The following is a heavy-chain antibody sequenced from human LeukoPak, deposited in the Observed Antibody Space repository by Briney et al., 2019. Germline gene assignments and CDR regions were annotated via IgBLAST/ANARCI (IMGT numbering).Heavy chain of an antibody. V-gene: IGHV1-2*02. CDR2: INTNSGGT. D-gene: IGHD3-10*01. J-gene: IGHJ4*02. CDR3: ARDPRRPLSGSYYNADH. CDR1: GYTFTGYY. Sequence: PEASVNVSCKASGYTFTGYYMHWVRQAPGQGLEWMGWINTNSGGTNYAQKFQGRVTMTRETSISTDYMELSRLRSDDTAVYYCARDPRRPLSGSYYNADHWGQGTLVTVSS.